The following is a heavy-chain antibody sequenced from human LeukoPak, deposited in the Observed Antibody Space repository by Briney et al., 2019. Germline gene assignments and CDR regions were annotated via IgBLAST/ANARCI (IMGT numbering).Heavy chain of an antibody. D-gene: IGHD4-23*01. CDR1: GFTFSSYS. Sequence: PGGSLRLSCAASGFTFSSYSMNWVRQAPGKGLEWVSSISSSSSYIYYADSVKGRFTISRDNAKNSLYLQMNSLRAGDTAVYYCARGSRGNPDYWGQGTLVTVSS. J-gene: IGHJ4*02. CDR3: ARGSRGNPDY. V-gene: IGHV3-21*01. CDR2: ISSSSSYI.